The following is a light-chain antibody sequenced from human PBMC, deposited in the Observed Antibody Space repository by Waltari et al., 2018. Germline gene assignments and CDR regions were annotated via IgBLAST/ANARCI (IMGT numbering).Light chain of an antibody. V-gene: IGLV2-23*02. CDR1: SSDVGNYKL. CDR2: EVT. CDR3: CSYVGLGTYV. J-gene: IGLJ1*01. Sequence: QSGLAQPASASGSPGQSSTITCTGTSSDVGNYKLVSWYQLRPGKAPRRLIYEVTKRAPGTSDRFSASKSGNTASLSISGLQAQEDEADYYCCSYVGLGTYVFGTGTKVTV.